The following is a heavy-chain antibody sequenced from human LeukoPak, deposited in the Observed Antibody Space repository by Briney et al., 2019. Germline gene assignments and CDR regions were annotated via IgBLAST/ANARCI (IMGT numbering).Heavy chain of an antibody. V-gene: IGHV4-38-2*01. J-gene: IGHJ4*02. CDR3: ARRQSGYRDY. CDR2: IYHSGST. Sequence: SETLSLTCAVSGYSISSGYYWGWIRQPPGKGLEWIGNIYHSGSTYYNPSLKSRVTISVDTSKNQFSLNLTSVTAADTAVYYCARRQSGYRDYWGQGTLVTASS. CDR1: GYSISSGYY. D-gene: IGHD3-22*01.